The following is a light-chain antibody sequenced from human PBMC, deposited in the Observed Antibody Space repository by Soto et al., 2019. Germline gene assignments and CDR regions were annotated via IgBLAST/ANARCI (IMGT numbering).Light chain of an antibody. CDR2: GNN. V-gene: IGLV1-40*01. Sequence: QSVLTQPPSVSGAAGQTVTNSCAGSTSNFGAGYDVHWYQQFPRTAPRLLIFGNNNRPSGVPDRCSGSKSATSASLAITGLQAEDEADYYCQSYDISLSAYVFGTGTKVTVL. CDR3: QSYDISLSAYV. CDR1: TSNFGAGYD. J-gene: IGLJ1*01.